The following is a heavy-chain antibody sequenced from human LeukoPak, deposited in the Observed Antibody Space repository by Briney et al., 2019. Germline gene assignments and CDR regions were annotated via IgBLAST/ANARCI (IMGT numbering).Heavy chain of an antibody. D-gene: IGHD6-19*01. CDR1: GFTFYSYG. V-gene: IGHV3-23*01. Sequence: GGSLRLSCAASGFTFYSYGMTWVRQAPGKGLEWVSSISGSSSNTYYADSVKGRFTISGDNSKNTVYLQMNSLRAEDTAVYHCARQWPVLSGGLDHWGQGILVTVSS. CDR3: ARQWPVLSGGLDH. J-gene: IGHJ4*02. CDR2: ISGSSSNT.